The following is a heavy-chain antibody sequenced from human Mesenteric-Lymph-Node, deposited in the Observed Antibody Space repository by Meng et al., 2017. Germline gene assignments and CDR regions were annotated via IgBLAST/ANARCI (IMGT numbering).Heavy chain of an antibody. CDR3: ARVARACSGGSCYPNGGCDY. V-gene: IGHV1-3*01. Sequence: ASVKVSCKASGYTFTSYAMHWVRQAPGQRLEWMGWINAGNGNTKYSQKFQGRVTITRDTSASTAYMELSSLRSEDTAVYYCARVARACSGGSCYPNGGCDYWGQGTLVTVSS. CDR1: GYTFTSYA. D-gene: IGHD2-15*01. J-gene: IGHJ4*02. CDR2: INAGNGNT.